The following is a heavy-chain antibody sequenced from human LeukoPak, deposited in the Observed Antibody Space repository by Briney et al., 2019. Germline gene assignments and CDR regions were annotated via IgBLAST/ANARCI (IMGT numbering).Heavy chain of an antibody. V-gene: IGHV1-46*01. CDR2: INPSGGST. Sequence: GASVKVSCKASGYTFTSYYMHWVRQAPGQGLEWMGIINPSGGSTSYAQKFQGRVTMTRDTSTSTVYMELSSLRSEDTAVYYCATSSATPYYYYGMDVWGQGTTVTVSS. CDR3: ATSSATPYYYYGMDV. CDR1: GYTFTSYY. D-gene: IGHD2-15*01. J-gene: IGHJ6*02.